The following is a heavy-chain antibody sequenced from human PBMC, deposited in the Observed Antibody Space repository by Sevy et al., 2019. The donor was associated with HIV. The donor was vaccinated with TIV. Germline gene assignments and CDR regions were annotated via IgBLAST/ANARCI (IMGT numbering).Heavy chain of an antibody. CDR2: IHYTGST. D-gene: IGHD4-17*01. CDR1: GGSIISGDYY. Sequence: SETLSLTCSVSGGSIISGDYYLSWVRQPPGRGLEWIGYIHYTGSTDYNPSLESRVTISVDTSKNQFSLKLTSVTAADTAVYYCARDEGDYGDKSYYYGMDVWGRWTTVTVSS. J-gene: IGHJ6*02. CDR3: ARDEGDYGDKSYYYGMDV. V-gene: IGHV4-30-4*01.